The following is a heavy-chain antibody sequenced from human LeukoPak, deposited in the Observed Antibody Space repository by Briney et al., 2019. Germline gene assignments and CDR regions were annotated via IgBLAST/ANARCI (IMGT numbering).Heavy chain of an antibody. Sequence: PGGSLRLSCAASGFTFSNAWMSWVRQAPGKGLEWVGRIKSKIDGGTTDYAASVKGRFTISRDDSKNTLYLQMNSLKTEDTAVYFCTTDRSSSGKRLDYWGQGTLVTVSS. D-gene: IGHD3-22*01. J-gene: IGHJ4*02. V-gene: IGHV3-15*01. CDR3: TTDRSSSGKRLDY. CDR1: GFTFSNAW. CDR2: IKSKIDGGTT.